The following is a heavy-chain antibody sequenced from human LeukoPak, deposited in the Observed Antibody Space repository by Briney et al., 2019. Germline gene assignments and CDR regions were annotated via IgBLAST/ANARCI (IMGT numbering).Heavy chain of an antibody. D-gene: IGHD3-10*01. CDR1: GFSFSGYG. V-gene: IGHV3-30*02. CDR2: IWSDGSEK. CDR3: WGELLSYDAFDI. Sequence: PGGSLRLSCAASGFSFSGYGMHWVRQTPGKGLEWVAVIWSDGSEKYYADSVKGRFTISRDNSKNTLYLQMNSLRAEDTAVYYCWGELLSYDAFDIWGQGTMVTVSS. J-gene: IGHJ3*02.